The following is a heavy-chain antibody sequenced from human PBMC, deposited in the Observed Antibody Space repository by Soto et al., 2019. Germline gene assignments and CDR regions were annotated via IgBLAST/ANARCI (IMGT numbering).Heavy chain of an antibody. D-gene: IGHD6-19*01. CDR3: AMLGGWSGGSSGMDV. CDR1: GLIFSDYH. V-gene: IGHV3-72*01. CDR2: IRRKANSYTT. Sequence: EGQLVESGGGLVQPGGSLRLSCAASGLIFSDYHMDWVRQAPGKGLEWVGRIRRKANSYTTEYAASVKGRFTISRVDSNNPLYLQMTSLTSEDTAVYYCAMLGGWSGGSSGMDVWGQGNTVTVSS. J-gene: IGHJ6*02.